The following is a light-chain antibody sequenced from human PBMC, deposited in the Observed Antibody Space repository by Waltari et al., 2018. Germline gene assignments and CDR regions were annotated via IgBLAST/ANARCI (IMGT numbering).Light chain of an antibody. CDR3: QHYDGVPPWT. CDR2: DAS. V-gene: IGKV1-33*01. CDR1: QDINNY. Sequence: DIQMTQSPSSLSASVGDRVTITCQASQDINNYVNWYQQKPGTAPKLLIYDASTVETGVPSRFSGSGSGTDFVFTISRPQPEDIATYYCQHYDGVPPWTFGQGTRVDFK. J-gene: IGKJ1*01.